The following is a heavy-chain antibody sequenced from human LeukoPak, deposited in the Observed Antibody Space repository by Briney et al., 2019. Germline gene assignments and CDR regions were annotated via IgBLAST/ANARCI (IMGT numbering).Heavy chain of an antibody. CDR1: GGSFSAYY. CDR2: INHGGST. J-gene: IGHJ4*02. CDR3: ARRYSSSSYFDY. V-gene: IGHV4-34*01. Sequence: SETLSLTCAVYGGSFSAYYWSWIRQPPGKGLEWIGEINHGGSTNYSPSLKGRVTISVDTSKNQFSLKLSSVTAADTAVYYCARRYSSSSYFDYWGQGTLVTVSS. D-gene: IGHD6-6*01.